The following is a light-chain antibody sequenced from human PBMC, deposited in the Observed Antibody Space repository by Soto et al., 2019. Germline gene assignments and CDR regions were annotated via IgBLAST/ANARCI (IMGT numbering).Light chain of an antibody. Sequence: EVVMTQSPATLSVSPGERATLSCRASQSVSILLAWYQQKPGQAPRLLLYGASARATGVPARFSGSGSGTQFTLTISSLQSEDFAVYYCQQYNNWRQTFGQGTKVDIK. J-gene: IGKJ1*01. CDR2: GAS. CDR3: QQYNNWRQT. V-gene: IGKV3-15*01. CDR1: QSVSIL.